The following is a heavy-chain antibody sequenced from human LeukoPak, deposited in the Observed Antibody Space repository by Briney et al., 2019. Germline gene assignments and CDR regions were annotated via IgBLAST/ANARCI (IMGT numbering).Heavy chain of an antibody. D-gene: IGHD3-22*01. J-gene: IGHJ2*01. CDR3: ASGGRGFQYYDDGTGHFDL. Sequence: SQTLSLTCTVSGGSLSSGSYYWSWIRQPAGKGLEWIVRIYTSGSNNYNPSLKSRVTISVDTSKNQFSLKLSSVTAADTAVYYCASGGRGFQYYDDGTGHFDLWGRGTLVTVSS. CDR1: GGSLSSGSYY. CDR2: IYTSGSN. V-gene: IGHV4-61*02.